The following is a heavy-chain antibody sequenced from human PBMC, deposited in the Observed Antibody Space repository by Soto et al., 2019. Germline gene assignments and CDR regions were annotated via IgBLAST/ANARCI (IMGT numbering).Heavy chain of an antibody. J-gene: IGHJ6*02. CDR2: IYYSGST. CDR3: ARHARDYGDYDDGMDV. D-gene: IGHD4-17*01. V-gene: IGHV4-59*08. CDR1: GGSISSYY. Sequence: QVQLQESGPGLVKPSETLSLTCTVSGGSISSYYWSWIRQPPGKGLEWIGYIYYSGSTNYNPSLKSRVTISVDTSKNQFSLKLSSVTAADTAVYYCARHARDYGDYDDGMDVWGQGTTVTVSS.